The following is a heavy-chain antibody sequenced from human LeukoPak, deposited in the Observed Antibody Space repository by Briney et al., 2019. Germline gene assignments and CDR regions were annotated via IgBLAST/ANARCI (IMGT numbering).Heavy chain of an antibody. D-gene: IGHD4-23*01. CDR2: MTPNSGNT. Sequence: GASVKVSCKASGYTFTSYDINWVRQASGQGLEWMGWMTPNSGNTGYAQKFQGRVTMTRNTSIGTAYMELRSLTSEDAAVYYCAGGNYDGYYFDYWGQGTLVTVSS. V-gene: IGHV1-8*01. CDR3: AGGNYDGYYFDY. CDR1: GYTFTSYD. J-gene: IGHJ4*02.